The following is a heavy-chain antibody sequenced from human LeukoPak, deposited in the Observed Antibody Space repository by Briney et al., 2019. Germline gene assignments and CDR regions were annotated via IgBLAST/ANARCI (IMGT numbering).Heavy chain of an antibody. V-gene: IGHV3-43*02. CDR3: AKDLTMITFGGPEFDY. CDR2: ISGDGGST. CDR1: GVTFDDYA. J-gene: IGHJ4*02. D-gene: IGHD3-16*01. Sequence: PGGTLRLSCAASGVTFDDYAMHWVRQAPGKGLDWVCLISGDGGSTYYADSVKGRFTISRDNSKNSLYLQMNSLRTEDTALYYCAKDLTMITFGGPEFDYWGQGTLVTVSS.